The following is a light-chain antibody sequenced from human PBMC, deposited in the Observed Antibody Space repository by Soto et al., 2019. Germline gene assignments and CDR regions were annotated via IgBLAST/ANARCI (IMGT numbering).Light chain of an antibody. CDR3: QQLNSNPLT. CDR1: QGISSY. V-gene: IGKV1-9*01. J-gene: IGKJ3*01. CDR2: SAS. Sequence: DIPLTQSASFLSASVGDRVIITCRASQGISSYLAWYQQKPGKAPKLLIYSASPLQSGVPSRFGGSGSGTEFTLTISSLQPEDFATYYCQQLNSNPLTFGPGTKVDIK.